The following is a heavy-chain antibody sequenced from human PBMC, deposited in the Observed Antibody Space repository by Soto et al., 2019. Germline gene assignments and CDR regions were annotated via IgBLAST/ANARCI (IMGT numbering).Heavy chain of an antibody. Sequence: ASVKVSCKASGYTFTSYAMHWMRQAPGQRLEWMGWINAGNGNTKYSQKFQGRVTITRDTSASTAYMELSSLRSEDTAVYYCARAHYYDSSGYYPPAFDIWGQGTMVTVSS. V-gene: IGHV1-3*01. CDR3: ARAHYYDSSGYYPPAFDI. CDR1: GYTFTSYA. CDR2: INAGNGNT. J-gene: IGHJ3*02. D-gene: IGHD3-22*01.